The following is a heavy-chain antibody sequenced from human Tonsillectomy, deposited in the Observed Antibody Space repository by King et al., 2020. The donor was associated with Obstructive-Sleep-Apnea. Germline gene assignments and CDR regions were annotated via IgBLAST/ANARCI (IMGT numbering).Heavy chain of an antibody. Sequence: EQLVQSGAEVKKPGSSVKVTCKASGGTFSSSAISWVRQAPGQGLEWMGGIIPILGLANYAQKFLARVTITADKSTSTAYMELNSLKSEDTAVYYCASGWGDGYDSADDAFDIWGQGTMVTVSS. V-gene: IGHV1-69*09. D-gene: IGHD5-24*01. CDR3: ASGWGDGYDSADDAFDI. J-gene: IGHJ3*02. CDR2: IIPILGLA. CDR1: GGTFSSSA.